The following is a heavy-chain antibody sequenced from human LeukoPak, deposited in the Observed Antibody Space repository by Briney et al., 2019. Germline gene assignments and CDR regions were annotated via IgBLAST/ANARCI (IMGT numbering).Heavy chain of an antibody. CDR1: GGSISSYY. J-gene: IGHJ5*02. D-gene: IGHD2-2*01. Sequence: SEILSLTCTVSGGSISSYYWSWIRQPPGKGLEWIGYIYTSGSTNYNPSLKSRVTISVDTSKNQFSLKLSSVTAADTAVYYCAGAYCSSTSCYRLDWFDPWGQGTLVTVSS. V-gene: IGHV4-4*09. CDR2: IYTSGST. CDR3: AGAYCSSTSCYRLDWFDP.